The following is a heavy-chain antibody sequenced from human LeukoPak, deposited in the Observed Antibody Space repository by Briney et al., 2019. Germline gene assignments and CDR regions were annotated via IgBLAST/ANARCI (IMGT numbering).Heavy chain of an antibody. CDR1: GGSISSGNYH. CDR2: IYTSGST. CDR3: ARGGGPGSSALYYYYYMDV. J-gene: IGHJ6*03. V-gene: IGHV4-61*02. D-gene: IGHD6-6*01. Sequence: SETLSLTCTVSGGSISSGNYHWSWIRQPAGKGLEWIGRIYTSGSTNYNPSLESRVTISIDTSKNQFSLKLSSVTAADTAVYYCARGGGPGSSALYYYYYMDVWGKGTTVTVSS.